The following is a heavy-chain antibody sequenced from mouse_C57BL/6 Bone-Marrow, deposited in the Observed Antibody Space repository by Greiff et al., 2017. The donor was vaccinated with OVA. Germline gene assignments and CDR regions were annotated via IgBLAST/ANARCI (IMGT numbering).Heavy chain of an antibody. V-gene: IGHV6-3*01. Sequence: EVKVEESGGGLVQPGGSMKLSCVASGFTFSNYWMNWVRQSPEKGLEWVAQIRLKSDNYATHYAESVKGRFTISRDDSKSSVYLQMNNLRAEDTGIYYCTGIYDGYYSFDYWGQGTTLTVSS. J-gene: IGHJ2*01. CDR3: TGIYDGYYSFDY. CDR2: IRLKSDNYAT. CDR1: GFTFSNYW. D-gene: IGHD2-3*01.